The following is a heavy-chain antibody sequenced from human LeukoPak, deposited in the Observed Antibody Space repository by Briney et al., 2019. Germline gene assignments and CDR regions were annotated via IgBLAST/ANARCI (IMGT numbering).Heavy chain of an antibody. CDR3: ERDEDIPTYPNWIDT. V-gene: IGHV1-18*01. CDR2: VSTYTGNT. CDR1: GYNFFNSG. Sequence: WASVKVSCKASGYNFFNSGITWVRQAPGQGPEWIGWVSTYTGNTNYAEKLQGRVTMTTDISTDTAYMELRSLISDDTAVYYCERDEDIPTYPNWIDTWGQGTLVTVSS. D-gene: IGHD2-2*03. J-gene: IGHJ5*02.